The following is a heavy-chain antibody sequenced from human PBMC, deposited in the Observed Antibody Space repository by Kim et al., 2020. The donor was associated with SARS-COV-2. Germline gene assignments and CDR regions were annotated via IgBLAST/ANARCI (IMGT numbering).Heavy chain of an antibody. V-gene: IGHV3-9*01. J-gene: IGHJ4*02. CDR3: AKDIRFRWAAAGTALFDY. CDR1: GFTFGDYA. D-gene: IGHD6-13*01. Sequence: GRSLRLSCAASGFTFGDYAMHWVRQAPGKGLEWVSGISWNSGSIGYADSVKGRFTISRDNAKNSLYLQMNSLRAEDTALYYCAKDIRFRWAAAGTALFDYWGQGTLVTVSS. CDR2: ISWNSGSI.